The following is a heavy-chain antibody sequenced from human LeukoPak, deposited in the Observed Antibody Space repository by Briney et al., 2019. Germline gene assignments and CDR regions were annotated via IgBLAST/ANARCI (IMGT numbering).Heavy chain of an antibody. Sequence: PGGSLRLSCAASGLTFSNFPMHWVRQAPGKGLEWVALIQDDGATTNYVDSVRGRFTISRDNSKSTVYLQMNSLTPDCATQSITLVVVISPFDYWGQGTLVTVSS. CDR2: IQDDGATT. D-gene: IGHD3-22*01. CDR1: GLTFSNFP. V-gene: IGHV3-30*02. J-gene: IGHJ4*02. CDR3: LVVVISPFDY.